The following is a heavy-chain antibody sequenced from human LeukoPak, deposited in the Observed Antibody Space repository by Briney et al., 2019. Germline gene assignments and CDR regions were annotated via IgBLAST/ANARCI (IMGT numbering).Heavy chain of an antibody. J-gene: IGHJ4*02. D-gene: IGHD5-24*01. V-gene: IGHV3-7*03. CDR1: GFMFSSNW. Sequence: GGSLRLSCAASGFMFSSNWMSWVRLAPGKGLEWVANIKEDGTETHYVDSVKGRFTISRDNAKNSLYLQMNSLRVEDTAVYYCAKEGRSLQTYWGQGTLVTVSS. CDR2: IKEDGTET. CDR3: AKEGRSLQTY.